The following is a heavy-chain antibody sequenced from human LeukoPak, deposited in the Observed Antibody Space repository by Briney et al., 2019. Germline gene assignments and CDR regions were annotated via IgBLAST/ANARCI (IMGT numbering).Heavy chain of an antibody. CDR3: AREDDVLADNAFDI. Sequence: SETLSLTCAVSGGPISSRSCYWGWIRQPPGKGLEWIGSIYYTGSTYHNPFLKSRVTMSVDTSMNQFSLNLNSVTAADTAVYYCAREDDVLADNAFDIWGQGTMVTVSS. CDR1: GGPISSRSCY. CDR2: IYYTGST. J-gene: IGHJ3*02. V-gene: IGHV4-39*07. D-gene: IGHD3-9*01.